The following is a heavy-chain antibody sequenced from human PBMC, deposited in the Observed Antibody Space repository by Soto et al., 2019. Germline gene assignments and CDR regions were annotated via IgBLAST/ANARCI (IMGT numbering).Heavy chain of an antibody. CDR3: ARRGAIFGAAYYYYGMDV. V-gene: IGHV5-51*01. Sequence: PGESLKISCKGSGYSFTSYWIGWVRQMPGKGLEWMGIIYPGDSDTRYSPSFQGQVTISADKSISTAYLQWSSLKASDTAMYYCARRGAIFGAAYYYYGMDVWGQGTTVTVSS. CDR2: IYPGDSDT. J-gene: IGHJ6*02. CDR1: GYSFTSYW. D-gene: IGHD3-3*01.